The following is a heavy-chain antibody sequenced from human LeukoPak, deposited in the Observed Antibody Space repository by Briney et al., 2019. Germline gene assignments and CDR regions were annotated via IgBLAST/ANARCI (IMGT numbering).Heavy chain of an antibody. D-gene: IGHD2-15*01. V-gene: IGHV3-30-3*01. CDR1: GFTFSSDA. J-gene: IGHJ4*02. Sequence: GGSLRLSCAASGFTFSSDAMHWVRQAPGKGLEWVAVVSYDGSNKDYADSVRGRFTISRDNSKNTLFLQMNSLRAEDTGVYYCARAGYCSGGSCYGSDYWGQGTLVSVSS. CDR2: VSYDGSNK. CDR3: ARAGYCSGGSCYGSDY.